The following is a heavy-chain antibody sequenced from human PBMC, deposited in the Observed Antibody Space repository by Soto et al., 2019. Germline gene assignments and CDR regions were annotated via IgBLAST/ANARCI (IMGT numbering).Heavy chain of an antibody. CDR3: ARGQGGAEGLFDY. CDR1: SGSINRGGDY. CDR2: IYYSGSI. J-gene: IGHJ4*02. Sequence: SETLSLTCTVSSGSINRGGDYWNWIRQHPGKDLEWIGYIYYSGSIYYNPSLKSRVAISVDTSKNQFSLKLSSVTAADTAVYYCARGQGGAEGLFDYWGQGTLVTVSS. V-gene: IGHV4-31*03.